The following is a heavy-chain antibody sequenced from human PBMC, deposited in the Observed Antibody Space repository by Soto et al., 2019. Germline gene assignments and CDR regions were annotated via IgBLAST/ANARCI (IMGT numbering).Heavy chain of an antibody. D-gene: IGHD2-8*01. CDR3: ARVVSCLSSICLYYGMDV. J-gene: IGHJ6*02. CDR1: GGDFKNFI. Sequence: VQLVQSGAEVRKPGSSVKVSCKASGGDFKNFIIAWGRQAPGHRLEWRGGVIPIFGTPNFVQKFQDRVTITADEATSTTYMELRSLRYEDTAVYYCARVVSCLSSICLYYGMDVWGQGTTVLVSS. CDR2: VIPIFGTP. V-gene: IGHV1-69*01.